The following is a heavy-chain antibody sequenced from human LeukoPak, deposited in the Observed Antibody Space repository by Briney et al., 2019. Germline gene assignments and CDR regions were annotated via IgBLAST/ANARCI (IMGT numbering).Heavy chain of an antibody. D-gene: IGHD3-22*01. Sequence: PSETLSLTCTVSGGSISSGTYYWSWIRQPAGKGLEWIGRIYTSGSTNYNPSLKSRVTISVDTSKNHFSLKLSSVTAADTAVYYCARDSSGSYYYYYMDVWGKGTTVTISS. CDR2: IYTSGST. CDR3: ARDSSGSYYYYYMDV. V-gene: IGHV4-61*02. J-gene: IGHJ6*03. CDR1: GGSISSGTYY.